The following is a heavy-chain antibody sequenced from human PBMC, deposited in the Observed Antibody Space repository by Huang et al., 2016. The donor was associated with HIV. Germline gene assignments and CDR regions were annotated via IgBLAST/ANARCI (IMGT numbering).Heavy chain of an antibody. CDR2: ISGNGGSK. CDR1: GFTFNNDA. Sequence: EVQLLESGGGLVQPGGSLRLSCAASGFTFNNDAMNWVRQAPGKGLEWVSTISGNGGSKYYAYSVKGRFTISRDNSKNTLYLHMNSLRVEDTAVYYCAKGIKSSGSYYFDYWGQGTLVTVSS. CDR3: AKGIKSSGSYYFDY. V-gene: IGHV3-23*01. J-gene: IGHJ4*02. D-gene: IGHD3-10*01.